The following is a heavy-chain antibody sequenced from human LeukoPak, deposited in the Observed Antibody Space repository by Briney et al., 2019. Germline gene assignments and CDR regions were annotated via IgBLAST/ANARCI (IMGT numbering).Heavy chain of an antibody. Sequence: SSETLSLTCTVSGGSMSSFYWDWIPQPAGKGLQWVGRIYTSGVTNYNPSLPSRVTMSVDTSKNQFSLKLSSVTAADTAVYYCAREWTSGDGSGYPYYFDYWGPGTLVTVSS. CDR3: AREWTSGDGSGYPYYFDY. J-gene: IGHJ4*02. CDR1: GGSMSSFY. V-gene: IGHV4-4*07. CDR2: IYTSGVT. D-gene: IGHD3-22*01.